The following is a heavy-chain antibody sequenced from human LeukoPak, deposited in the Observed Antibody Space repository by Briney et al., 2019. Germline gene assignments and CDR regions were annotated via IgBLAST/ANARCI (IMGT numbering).Heavy chain of an antibody. CDR1: GGSFSGYY. CDR2: INHSGST. Sequence: SETLSLTCAVYGGSFSGYYWSWIRQPPGKGLEWIGEINHSGSTNYNPSLKSRVTISVDTSKNQFSLKLSSVTAADTAAYYCASGRDGYNSFDYWGQGTLVTVSS. V-gene: IGHV4-34*01. D-gene: IGHD5-24*01. J-gene: IGHJ4*02. CDR3: ASGRDGYNSFDY.